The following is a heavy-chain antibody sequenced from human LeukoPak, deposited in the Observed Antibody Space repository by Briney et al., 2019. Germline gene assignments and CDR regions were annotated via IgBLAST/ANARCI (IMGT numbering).Heavy chain of an antibody. CDR3: ARNLDAGQGYCSGGSCYYFDY. D-gene: IGHD2-15*01. Sequence: SETLPLTCTVSGGSISSGGYYWSWIRQHPGKGLEWIGYIYYSGSTYYNPSLKSRVTISVDTSKNQFSLKLSSVTAADTAVYYCARNLDAGQGYCSGGSCYYFDYWGQGTMVTDSS. J-gene: IGHJ4*02. CDR2: IYYSGST. CDR1: GGSISSGGYY. V-gene: IGHV4-31*03.